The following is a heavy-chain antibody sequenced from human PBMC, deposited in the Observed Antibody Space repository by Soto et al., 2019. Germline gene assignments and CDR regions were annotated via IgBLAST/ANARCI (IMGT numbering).Heavy chain of an antibody. D-gene: IGHD2-21*02. V-gene: IGHV4-31*03. CDR3: ARGLVVTLITVELFDF. CDR1: GGSISSGAYY. Sequence: SETLSLTCIVSGGSISSGAYYGSWIRQHPWKGLEWIGYISYSGSTYYSPSLKSRVAISLDTSKNQFSLQLKAVTAADTAVYYCARGLVVTLITVELFDFWGQGXLVTVSS. CDR2: ISYSGST. J-gene: IGHJ4*02.